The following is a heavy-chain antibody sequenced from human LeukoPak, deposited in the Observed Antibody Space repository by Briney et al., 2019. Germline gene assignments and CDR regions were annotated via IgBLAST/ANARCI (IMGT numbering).Heavy chain of an antibody. Sequence: SETLSLTCAVSGETFIGYFWTWIRQPPGKGLEWIGSIYYSGSIYYNPSLKSRVTISVVTSKIQFSLELGYVNAADTAVYYCARPGGYCGGDGYSNPDVWGQGTTVTVSS. V-gene: IGHV4-39*01. D-gene: IGHD2-21*02. CDR2: IYYSGSI. J-gene: IGHJ6*02. CDR1: GETFIGYF. CDR3: ARPGGYCGGDGYSNPDV.